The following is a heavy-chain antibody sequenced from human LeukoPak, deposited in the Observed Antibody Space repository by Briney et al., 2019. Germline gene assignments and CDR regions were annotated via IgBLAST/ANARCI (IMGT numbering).Heavy chain of an antibody. CDR3: ATGINYYGSGSPPRGNYYFDY. CDR1: GYTLTELS. J-gene: IGHJ4*02. D-gene: IGHD3-10*01. V-gene: IGHV1-24*01. Sequence: ASVKVSCKVSGYTLTELSMHWVRQAPGKGPEWMGGFDPEDGETIYAQKFQGRVTMTEDTSTDTAYMELSSLRSEDTAVYYCATGINYYGSGSPPRGNYYFDYWGQGTLVTVSS. CDR2: FDPEDGET.